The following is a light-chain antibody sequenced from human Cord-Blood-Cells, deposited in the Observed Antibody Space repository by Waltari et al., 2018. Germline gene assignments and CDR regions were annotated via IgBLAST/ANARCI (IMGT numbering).Light chain of an antibody. J-gene: IGLJ2*01. Sequence: QSVLTQPPSVSGAPGQRVTISCTGSSSNIGAGYDVQWYQQLPGTAPKLLIYGNSNRPSGVPDRVSGSKSGPPASLAITGLQAEDEADYYCQSYDSSLSGSVFGGGTKLTVL. CDR2: GNS. CDR1: SSNIGAGYD. V-gene: IGLV1-40*01. CDR3: QSYDSSLSGSV.